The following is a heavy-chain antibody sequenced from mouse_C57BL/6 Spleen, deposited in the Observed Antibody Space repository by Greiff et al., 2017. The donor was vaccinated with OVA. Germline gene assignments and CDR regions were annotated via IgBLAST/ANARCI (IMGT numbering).Heavy chain of an antibody. Sequence: EVKLMESGGGLVQPGGSLILSCAASGFTFTDYYMSWVRQPPGKALEWLGFIRNKANGYTTEYSASVKGRFTISRDNSQSILYLQMNALRAEDSATYYCAAYYYGSSYFDVWGTGTTVTVSS. CDR1: GFTFTDYY. J-gene: IGHJ1*03. V-gene: IGHV7-3*01. D-gene: IGHD1-1*01. CDR3: AAYYYGSSYFDV. CDR2: IRNKANGYTT.